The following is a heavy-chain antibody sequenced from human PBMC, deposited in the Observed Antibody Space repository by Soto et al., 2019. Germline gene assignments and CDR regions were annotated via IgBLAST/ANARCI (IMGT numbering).Heavy chain of an antibody. V-gene: IGHV1-24*01. CDR3: ATSSRGSYYYYYMDV. CDR1: GYTLTELS. Sequence: TSVKVSCKVSGYTLTELSLHWVRQAPGKGLEWMVGFDPEDGETIYAQTFQGRVTMTEDTSTDTAYLDLSSLRSEDTAVYYFATSSRGSYYYYYMDVWGKGATVTVSS. D-gene: IGHD1-26*01. CDR2: FDPEDGET. J-gene: IGHJ6*03.